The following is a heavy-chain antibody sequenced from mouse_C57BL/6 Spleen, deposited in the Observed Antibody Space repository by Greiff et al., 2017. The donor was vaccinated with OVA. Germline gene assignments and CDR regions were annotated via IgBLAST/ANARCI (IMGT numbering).Heavy chain of an antibody. J-gene: IGHJ4*01. V-gene: IGHV5-12*01. D-gene: IGHD2-2*01. CDR2: ISNGGGST. Sequence: EVMLVESGGGLVQPGGSLKLSCAASGFTFSDYYMYWVRQTPEKRLEWVAYISNGGGSTYYPDTVKGRFTISRDNAKNTLYLQMSRLKSEDTAMYYCARQSGYGYSYYYAMDYWGQGTSVTVSS. CDR1: GFTFSDYY. CDR3: ARQSGYGYSYYYAMDY.